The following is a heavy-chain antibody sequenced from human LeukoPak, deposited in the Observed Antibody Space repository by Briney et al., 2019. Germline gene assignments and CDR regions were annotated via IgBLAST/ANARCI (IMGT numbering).Heavy chain of an antibody. V-gene: IGHV3-23*01. J-gene: IGHJ4*02. CDR1: GLTFSNYA. CDR3: AKGYSSGWYPFDY. CDR2: ISASGGTT. Sequence: VGSLRLSCAASGLTFSNYAMSWVRQAPGKGLEWVSAISASGGTTYYADSVKGRFTISRDNSKSTLYLQMNSLRAEDTALYYCAKGYSSGWYPFDYWGQGTLVSDCS. D-gene: IGHD6-19*01.